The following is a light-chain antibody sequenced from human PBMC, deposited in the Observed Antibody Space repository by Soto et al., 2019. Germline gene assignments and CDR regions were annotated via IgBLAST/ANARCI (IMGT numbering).Light chain of an antibody. V-gene: IGKV1D-12*01. J-gene: IGKJ5*01. CDR1: QGISGW. CDR2: AAS. CDR3: QQADSLPIT. Sequence: ADRVTITFLASQGISGWLAWYQQKPGKAPKLLIHAASSLQSGVPSRFSGSGSGTDFTLTISSLQPEDFATYYCQQADSLPITFGQGTRLEIK.